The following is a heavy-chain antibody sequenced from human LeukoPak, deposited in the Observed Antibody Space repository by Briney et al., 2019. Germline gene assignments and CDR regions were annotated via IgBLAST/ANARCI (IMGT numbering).Heavy chain of an antibody. D-gene: IGHD6-19*01. V-gene: IGHV3-9*01. Sequence: PGGSLRLSCAVSGFTFDDYAMHWVRQAPGKGLEWVSGISWNSGSIGYADSVKGRFTISRDNAKNSLYLQMNSLRAEDTALYYCAKEGRRSGWYDYYYYGMDVWGQGTTVTVSS. CDR3: AKEGRRSGWYDYYYYGMDV. J-gene: IGHJ6*02. CDR1: GFTFDDYA. CDR2: ISWNSGSI.